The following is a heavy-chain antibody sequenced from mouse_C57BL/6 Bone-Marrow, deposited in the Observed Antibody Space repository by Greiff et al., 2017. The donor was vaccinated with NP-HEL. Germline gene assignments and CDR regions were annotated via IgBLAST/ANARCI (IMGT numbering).Heavy chain of an antibody. D-gene: IGHD2-1*01. CDR1: GYSITSGYY. CDR3: APIYYGNLWYFDV. V-gene: IGHV3-6*01. Sequence: DVQLQESGPGLVKPSQSLSLTCSVTGYSITSGYYWNWIRQFPGNKLEWMGYISYDGSNNYNPSLKNRISITRDTSKNQFFLKLNSVTTEDTATYYCAPIYYGNLWYFDVWGTGTTVTVSS. CDR2: ISYDGSN. J-gene: IGHJ1*03.